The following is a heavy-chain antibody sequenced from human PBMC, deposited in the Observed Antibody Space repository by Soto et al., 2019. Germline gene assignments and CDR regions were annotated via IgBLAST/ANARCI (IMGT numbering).Heavy chain of an antibody. J-gene: IGHJ4*02. D-gene: IGHD3-9*01. CDR3: ARGQYHDVLTGYRNGVFDY. Sequence: QVQLQQWGAGLLKPSETLSLTCAVYGGPFSGYYWSWIRQPPGQGLEWLGEINHSGSANYNPSLKSRVTISEDTSKIQFSLKVTSVTAADTAVYYCARGQYHDVLTGYRNGVFDYWGQGTLVTVSS. CDR2: INHSGSA. CDR1: GGPFSGYY. V-gene: IGHV4-34*01.